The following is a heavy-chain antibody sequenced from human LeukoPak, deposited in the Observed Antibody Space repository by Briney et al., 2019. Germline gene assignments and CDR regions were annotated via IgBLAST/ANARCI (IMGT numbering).Heavy chain of an antibody. CDR1: GYIFSMFW. V-gene: IGHV1-46*01. Sequence: ASVKVSCKTSGYIFSMFWMHWVRQAPGQGLEWMGIINPSRGSTAYAQKFQGRVNTTGDVTPNTMYMELSGVTSEDTGIYFCARAVSARGPGFVPPGLPPLMNYFGFYMDVWGKGTSVIVSS. J-gene: IGHJ6*03. CDR3: ARAVSARGPGFVPPGLPPLMNYFGFYMDV. CDR2: INPSRGST. D-gene: IGHD3-9*01.